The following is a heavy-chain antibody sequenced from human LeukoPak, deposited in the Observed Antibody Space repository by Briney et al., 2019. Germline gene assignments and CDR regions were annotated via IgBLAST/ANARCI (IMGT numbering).Heavy chain of an antibody. D-gene: IGHD6-13*01. J-gene: IGHJ6*03. CDR3: ARSYSSTPQYYYYYYMDV. CDR1: GFTFDDYG. Sequence: GGSLRLSCAASGFTFDDYGMSWVRQAPGKGLEWVSYISSSSSTIYYADSVKGRFTISRDNAKNSLYLQMNSLRAEDTAVYYCARSYSSTPQYYYYYYMDVWGKGTTVTVSS. CDR2: ISSSSSTI. V-gene: IGHV3-48*04.